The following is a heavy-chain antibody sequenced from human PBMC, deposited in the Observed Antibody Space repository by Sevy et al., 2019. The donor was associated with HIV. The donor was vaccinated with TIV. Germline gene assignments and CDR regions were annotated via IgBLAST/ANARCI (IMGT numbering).Heavy chain of an antibody. Sequence: GGSLRLSCAASGFTFSSYAMSWVCQAPGKGLEWVSAISGGGGSTYYADSVKGRFTISRDNSKNTLYLQMNSLRAEDTAVYYCASYYDSSGYYMGSGYWGQGTLVTVSS. CDR2: ISGGGGST. J-gene: IGHJ4*02. D-gene: IGHD3-22*01. CDR1: GFTFSSYA. V-gene: IGHV3-23*01. CDR3: ASYYDSSGYYMGSGY.